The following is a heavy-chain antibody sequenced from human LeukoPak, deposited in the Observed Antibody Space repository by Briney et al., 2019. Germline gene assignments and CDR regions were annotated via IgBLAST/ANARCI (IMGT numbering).Heavy chain of an antibody. J-gene: IGHJ6*02. D-gene: IGHD3-22*01. CDR3: ARDQTSNYYDSSGPDYYYGMDV. CDR2: IYYSGST. Sequence: PSETLSLTCTVSGGSTSSYYWSWIRQPPGKGLEWIGYIYYSGSTNYNPSLKSRVTISVDTSKNQFSLKLSSVTAADTAVYYCARDQTSNYYDSSGPDYYYGMDVWGQGTTVTVSS. V-gene: IGHV4-59*01. CDR1: GGSTSSYY.